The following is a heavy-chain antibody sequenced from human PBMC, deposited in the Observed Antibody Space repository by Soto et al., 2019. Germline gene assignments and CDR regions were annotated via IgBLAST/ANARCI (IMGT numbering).Heavy chain of an antibody. J-gene: IGHJ5*02. V-gene: IGHV4-59*08. CDR3: ARHPLWSGYYTGWRDYWCDP. Sequence: SETPSITCTVRCVPIRSYYWRWIRPRPREGLEWIGYIYYSGSTNYNPSLKSRVTISVDTSKNQFSLKLSSVTAADTAVYYCARHPLWSGYYTGWRDYWCDPWGQVTLVTVS. CDR2: IYYSGST. D-gene: IGHD3-3*01. CDR1: CVPIRSYY.